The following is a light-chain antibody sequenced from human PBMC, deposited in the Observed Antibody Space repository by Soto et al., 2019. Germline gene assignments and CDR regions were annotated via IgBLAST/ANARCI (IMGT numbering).Light chain of an antibody. V-gene: IGKV3-20*01. CDR3: QQYGSSSWT. Sequence: EIVLTQSPGTLSLSPGERATLSCRASQSVSSSYLAWYQQKPGQAPRLRIYGTSSRATAIPDRFSGRGSGTEFTLTISRLEPEEFAVYYCQQYGSSSWTFGQGTKVEIK. J-gene: IGKJ1*01. CDR1: QSVSSSY. CDR2: GTS.